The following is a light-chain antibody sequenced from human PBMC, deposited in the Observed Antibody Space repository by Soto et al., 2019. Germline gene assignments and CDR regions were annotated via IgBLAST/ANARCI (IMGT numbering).Light chain of an antibody. Sequence: NFMLTQPHSVSESPGKTVTISCTRSSGSIASNYVQWYQQRPGSAPTTVIYEDNQRPSGVPHRFSGSIDSSSNSDSLTISGLKTEDEADYYCQSYDSSNQVFGGGTQLTVL. J-gene: IGLJ2*01. CDR1: SGSIASNY. V-gene: IGLV6-57*04. CDR3: QSYDSSNQV. CDR2: EDN.